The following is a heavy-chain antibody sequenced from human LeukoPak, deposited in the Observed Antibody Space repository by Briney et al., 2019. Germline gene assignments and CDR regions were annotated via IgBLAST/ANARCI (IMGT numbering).Heavy chain of an antibody. CDR1: GFTFSSYW. D-gene: IGHD6-19*01. CDR2: ISTDGSST. CDR3: ARDSPSGSGWRRRFDY. V-gene: IGHV3-74*01. J-gene: IGHJ4*02. Sequence: PGGSLRLSCAASGFTFSSYWMHWVRQAPGKGLVWVSRISTDGSSTSYADSVKGRFTISRDNAKNTLFLQMNSLRAEDTAVYYCARDSPSGSGWRRRFDYWGQGTLVTVSS.